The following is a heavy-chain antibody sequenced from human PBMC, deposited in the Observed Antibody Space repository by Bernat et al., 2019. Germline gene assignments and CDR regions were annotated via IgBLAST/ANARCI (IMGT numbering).Heavy chain of an antibody. CDR2: IYYSGST. Sequence: QVQLQESGPGLVKPSQTLSLTCTVPGGSISSGGYYWSWIRQHPGKGLEWIGYIYYSGSTYYNPSLKRRVTISVDTSKNQFSLKLSSVTAADTAVYYCARVALGIAAAGTWFDYWGQGTLVTVSS. V-gene: IGHV4-31*03. CDR1: GGSISSGGYY. D-gene: IGHD6-13*01. J-gene: IGHJ4*02. CDR3: ARVALGIAAAGTWFDY.